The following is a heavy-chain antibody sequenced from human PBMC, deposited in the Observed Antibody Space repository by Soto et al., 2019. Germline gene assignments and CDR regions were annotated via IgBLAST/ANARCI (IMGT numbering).Heavy chain of an antibody. V-gene: IGHV3-72*01. J-gene: IGHJ4*02. Sequence: GGSLRLSCAASGFTFSDHYMDWVRQAPGKGPEWVGRIRNKENSYTIEYAESVKGRFTISRDNSKKKLNLQMNSKRAKDTAVYYCARDAPGGYCSGGSCYRPRWIYWGQGT. CDR2: IRNKENSYTI. CDR1: GFTFSDHY. CDR3: ARDAPGGYCSGGSCYRPRWIY. D-gene: IGHD2-15*01.